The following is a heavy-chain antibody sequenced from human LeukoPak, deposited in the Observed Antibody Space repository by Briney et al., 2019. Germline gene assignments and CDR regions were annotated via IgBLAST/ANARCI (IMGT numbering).Heavy chain of an antibody. V-gene: IGHV3-74*03. CDR3: AKDYTAMARGLDY. CDR1: GFIFTDYW. CDR2: IRGDGRAT. Sequence: PGGSLRLSCAASGFIFTDYWMHWVRQAPGKELVWVARIRGDGRATTYADSVKGRFTISRDNAKNSLYLQMNSLRAEDTALYYCAKDYTAMARGLDYWGQGTLVTVSS. J-gene: IGHJ4*02. D-gene: IGHD5-18*01.